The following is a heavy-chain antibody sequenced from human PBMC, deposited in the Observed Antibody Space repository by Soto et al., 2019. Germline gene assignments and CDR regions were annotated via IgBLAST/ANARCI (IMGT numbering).Heavy chain of an antibody. V-gene: IGHV1-18*01. CDR1: GYTFTSYA. CDR2: ISAYNGNT. CDR3: ARDVNKGRIDY. J-gene: IGHJ4*02. Sequence: QVLLVQSGAEVKKPGASVKVSCKASGYTFTSYAFSWVRQAPGQVLDWMGWISAYNGNTNYAQKLQGRVNMTTDTSKSTAYMGLRSLISDDTAEYYCARDVNKGRIDYWGQGTLVTVSS.